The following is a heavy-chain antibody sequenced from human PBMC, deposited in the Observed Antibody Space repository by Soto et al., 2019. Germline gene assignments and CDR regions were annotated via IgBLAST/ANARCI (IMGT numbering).Heavy chain of an antibody. CDR3: AKDHDRYSSGSYHKWFDP. V-gene: IGHV3-23*01. Sequence: GESLKISCAASGFSLTTYDMSWVRQAPGKGLEWVAGLSGSGDNTNYADSVKGRFTMFRDTSKNTLYLQMSSLRVDDTAVYYCAKDHDRYSSGSYHKWFDPWGQGTLVTVSS. CDR1: GFSLTTYD. D-gene: IGHD3-10*01. J-gene: IGHJ5*02. CDR2: LSGSGDNT.